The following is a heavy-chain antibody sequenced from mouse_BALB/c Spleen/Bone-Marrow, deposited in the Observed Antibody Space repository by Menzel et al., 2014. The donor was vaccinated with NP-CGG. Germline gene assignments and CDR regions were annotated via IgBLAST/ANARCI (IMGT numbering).Heavy chain of an antibody. Sequence: VQLQQSGAELVKPGASVKLSCKASGCSFTRYYMYWVKQRPGQGLEWIGEINPSNGGTNFNEKFKSKATLTVDKSSSTAYMQFSSLTSEDSAVYYCTRSNYGYWYFDVWGAGTTVTVSS. J-gene: IGHJ1*01. CDR2: INPSNGGT. CDR3: TRSNYGYWYFDV. V-gene: IGHV1S81*02. CDR1: GCSFTRYY. D-gene: IGHD1-1*01.